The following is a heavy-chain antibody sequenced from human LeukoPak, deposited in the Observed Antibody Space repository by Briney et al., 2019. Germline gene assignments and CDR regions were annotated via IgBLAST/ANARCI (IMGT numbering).Heavy chain of an antibody. CDR3: ARVTRYPNTFDY. CDR1: GGTFSSYA. Sequence: ASVKVSCKASGGTFSSYAISWVRQAPGQGLEWMGRIIPIFGTANYAQKFQGRVTITTDESTSTAYMELSSLRSEDTAVYYCARVTRYPNTFDYWGQGTLVTVSS. CDR2: IIPIFGTA. J-gene: IGHJ4*02. V-gene: IGHV1-69*05. D-gene: IGHD1-26*01.